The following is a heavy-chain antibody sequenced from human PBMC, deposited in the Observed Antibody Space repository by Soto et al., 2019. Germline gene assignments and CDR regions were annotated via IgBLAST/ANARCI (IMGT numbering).Heavy chain of an antibody. J-gene: IGHJ4*02. CDR2: INAGNGNT. CDR3: ARTSIYGDYPFDY. Sequence: QVQLVQSGAEVKKPGASVKISCKASGYTFTSYAMHWVRQAPGQRLEWMGWINAGNGNTKYSQKFQGRVTITRDTSASTAYMELSSLRSEDTAVYYCARTSIYGDYPFDYWGQGTLVTVSS. CDR1: GYTFTSYA. V-gene: IGHV1-3*01. D-gene: IGHD4-17*01.